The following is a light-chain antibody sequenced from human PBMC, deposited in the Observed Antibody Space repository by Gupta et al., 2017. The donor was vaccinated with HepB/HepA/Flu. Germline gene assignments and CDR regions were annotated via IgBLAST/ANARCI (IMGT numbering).Light chain of an antibody. J-gene: IGKJ1*01. Sequence: DIQLTQSPSFLSASVGDRVTITCRASQGISSYLAWYQQKPGKAPNLLIYDASTLQSGVPSRFSGSRSGTEFTLTVSSLQPEDFATYYCQQINSFPKAFGQGTKVEIK. CDR3: QQINSFPKA. CDR1: QGISSY. V-gene: IGKV1-9*01. CDR2: DAS.